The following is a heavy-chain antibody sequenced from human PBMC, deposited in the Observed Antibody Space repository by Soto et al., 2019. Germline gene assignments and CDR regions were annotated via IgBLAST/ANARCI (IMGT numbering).Heavy chain of an antibody. J-gene: IGHJ4*02. CDR2: IWYDGSNK. CDR3: ARDLFDY. CDR1: GFTFSSYG. Sequence: GGSLRLSCAASGFTFSSYGMHWVRQAPGKGLEWVALIWYDGSNKYYADSVKGRFTISRDNSKNTLYLQMSSLRAEDTAVYYCARDLFDYWGQGTPVTVSS. V-gene: IGHV3-33*01.